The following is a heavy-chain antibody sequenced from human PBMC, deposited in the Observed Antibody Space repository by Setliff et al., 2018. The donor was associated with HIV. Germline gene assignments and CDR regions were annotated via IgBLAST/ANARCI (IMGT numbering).Heavy chain of an antibody. J-gene: IGHJ6*03. CDR3: ARDVGVTYSYYMDV. Sequence: SETLSLTCTVSGASISSYYWSWSRQPAGKGLEWIGRIYPSGSTNYNPSLKSRVTMSVDTSKNQFSLNLSSVTAADTAVYYCARDVGVTYSYYMDVWGKGTTVTVSS. V-gene: IGHV4-4*07. D-gene: IGHD2-21*01. CDR2: IYPSGST. CDR1: GASISSYY.